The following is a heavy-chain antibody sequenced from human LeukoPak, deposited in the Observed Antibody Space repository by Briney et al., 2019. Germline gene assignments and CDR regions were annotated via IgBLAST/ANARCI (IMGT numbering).Heavy chain of an antibody. Sequence: SETLSLTCAVSGGSISSYYGSWIRQPAAKGLEWIGRIHTSGSTNYNPSLKSRVTMSVDTSKNQFALKLRSVTAADTALYFCASTGHSTTWAFGYWGPGTLVTLSS. CDR1: GGSISSYY. J-gene: IGHJ4*02. CDR2: IHTSGST. V-gene: IGHV4-4*07. D-gene: IGHD2-2*01. CDR3: ASTGHSTTWAFGY.